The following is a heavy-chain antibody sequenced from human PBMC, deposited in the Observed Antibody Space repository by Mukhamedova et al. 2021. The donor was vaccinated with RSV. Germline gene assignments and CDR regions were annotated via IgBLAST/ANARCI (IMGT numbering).Heavy chain of an antibody. D-gene: IGHD4-17*01. Sequence: FTISRDNAKNSLYLQMNSLRAEDTAVYYCARDSPPPLPPTDYYYYGMDVWGQGTTVTVSS. J-gene: IGHJ6*02. V-gene: IGHV3-11*06. CDR3: ARDSPPPLPPTDYYYYGMDV.